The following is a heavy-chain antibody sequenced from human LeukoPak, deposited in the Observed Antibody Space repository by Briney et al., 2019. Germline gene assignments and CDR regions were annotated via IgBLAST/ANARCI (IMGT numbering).Heavy chain of an antibody. V-gene: IGHV3-53*01. CDR1: GFNVSSYF. J-gene: IGHJ4*02. D-gene: IGHD3-3*01. Sequence: PGGSLRLSCAASGFNVSSYFMSWVRQAPGKGLEWVSVIHSGGSTYYADSVKGRFTISRDNAKNSLYLQMNSLRAEDTAVYYCARDYDFWSGLDCWGQGTLVTVSS. CDR3: ARDYDFWSGLDC. CDR2: IHSGGST.